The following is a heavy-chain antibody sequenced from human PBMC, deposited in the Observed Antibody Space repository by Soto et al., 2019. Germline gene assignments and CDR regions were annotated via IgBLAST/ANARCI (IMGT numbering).Heavy chain of an antibody. CDR2: IHYSGST. V-gene: IGHV4-59*01. J-gene: IGHJ4*02. D-gene: IGHD5-18*01. CDR1: GGSISSYY. CDR3: ARSMDTAMPEY. Sequence: PSETLSLTCTVSGGSISSYYWSWIRQPPGKGLEWIGYIHYSGSTNYNPSLKSRVTISVDTSKNQFSLKLSSVTAADTAVYYCARSMDTAMPEYWGQGTLVPVAS.